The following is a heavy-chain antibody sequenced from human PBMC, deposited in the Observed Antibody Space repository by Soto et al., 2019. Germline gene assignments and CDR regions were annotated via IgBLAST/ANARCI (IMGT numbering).Heavy chain of an antibody. Sequence: GASVKVSCKASGGTFSSYAISWVRQAPGQGLEWMGGIIPIFGTANYAQKFQGRVTITADESTSTAYMELSSLRSEDTAVYYCARSRAGEGNSSGFYGMDVWGQGTTVTASS. CDR3: ARSRAGEGNSSGFYGMDV. CDR2: IIPIFGTA. J-gene: IGHJ6*02. CDR1: GGTFSSYA. V-gene: IGHV1-69*13. D-gene: IGHD6-19*01.